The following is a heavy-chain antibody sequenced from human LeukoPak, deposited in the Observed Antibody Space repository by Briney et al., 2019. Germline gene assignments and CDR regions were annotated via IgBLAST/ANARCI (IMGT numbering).Heavy chain of an antibody. Sequence: SVKVSCKASGGTFSSYAISWVRQAPGQGLEWMGRIIPILGIANYAQKFQGRVTITADKSTSTAYMELSSLRSEDTAVYYCARGRDSSSWYGENWFDPWGQGTLVTVSS. CDR3: ARGRDSSSWYGENWFDP. CDR1: GGTFSSYA. V-gene: IGHV1-69*04. CDR2: IIPILGIA. J-gene: IGHJ5*02. D-gene: IGHD6-13*01.